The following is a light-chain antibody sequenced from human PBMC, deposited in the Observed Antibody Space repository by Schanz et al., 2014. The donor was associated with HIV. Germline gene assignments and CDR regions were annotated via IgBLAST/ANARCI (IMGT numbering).Light chain of an antibody. Sequence: QSALTQPASVSGSPGQSITISCTGTSSDVGGYNYVSWYQQHPGKAPKLMIYDVSNRPSGVSSRFSGSKSGNTASLTISGLQADDEAHYYCNSYTSTATVIFGVGTKLTVL. V-gene: IGLV2-14*03. CDR2: DVS. J-gene: IGLJ2*01. CDR1: SSDVGGYNY. CDR3: NSYTSTATVI.